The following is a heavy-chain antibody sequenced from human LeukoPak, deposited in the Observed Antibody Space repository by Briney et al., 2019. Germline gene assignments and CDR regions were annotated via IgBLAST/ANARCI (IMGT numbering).Heavy chain of an antibody. J-gene: IGHJ6*02. Sequence: TPGGSLRLSCAASGFTFSDYYMSWIRQAPGKGLEWVSYISSSSSYTNYADSVKGRFTISRDNAKNSLYLQMNSLRAEDTAVYYCARDAVAKRTKSYYYGMDGWGQGTTVTVSS. CDR2: ISSSSSYT. CDR1: GFTFSDYY. D-gene: IGHD1-14*01. CDR3: ARDAVAKRTKSYYYGMDG. V-gene: IGHV3-11*06.